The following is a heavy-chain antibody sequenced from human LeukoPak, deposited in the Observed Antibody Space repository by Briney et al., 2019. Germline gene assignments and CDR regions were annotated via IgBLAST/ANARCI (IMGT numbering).Heavy chain of an antibody. J-gene: IGHJ6*02. CDR2: ISYGGSNK. Sequence: GGSLRLSCAASGFTFSSYGMHWVRQAPGKGLEWVAVISYGGSNKYYADSVKGRFTISRDNAKNSLYLQMNSLRAEDTAVYYCARELPEYFDWLLSPYYYYGMDVWGQGTTVTVSS. D-gene: IGHD3-9*01. V-gene: IGHV3-30*03. CDR1: GFTFSSYG. CDR3: ARELPEYFDWLLSPYYYYGMDV.